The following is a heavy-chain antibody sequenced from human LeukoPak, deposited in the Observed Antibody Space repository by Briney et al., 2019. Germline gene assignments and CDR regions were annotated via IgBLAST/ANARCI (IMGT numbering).Heavy chain of an antibody. J-gene: IGHJ4*02. CDR3: ATFLEGWSGSFFDY. CDR2: ISYDGSNK. V-gene: IGHV3-30-3*01. Sequence: GRSLRLSCAASGFTFSSYAMHWVRQAPGKGLEWVAVISYDGSNKYYADSVKGRFTISRDNSKNTLYPQMNSLRAEDTAVYYCATFLEGWSGSFFDYWGQGTLVTVSS. CDR1: GFTFSSYA. D-gene: IGHD1-26*01.